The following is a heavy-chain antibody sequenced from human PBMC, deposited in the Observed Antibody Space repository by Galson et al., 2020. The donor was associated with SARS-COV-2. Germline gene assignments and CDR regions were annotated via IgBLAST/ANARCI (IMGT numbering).Heavy chain of an antibody. CDR1: GFTFSSYA. CDR2: ISYDGSNK. D-gene: IGHD2-21*01. V-gene: IGHV3-30-3*01. J-gene: IGHJ4*02. CDR3: AREGIAKSYVSQPPDY. Sequence: GGSLRLSCAASGFTFSSYAMHWVRQAPGKGLEWVAVISYDGSNKYYADSVKGRFTISRDNSKNTLYLQMNSLRAEDTAVYYCAREGIAKSYVSQPPDYWGQGTLVTVSS.